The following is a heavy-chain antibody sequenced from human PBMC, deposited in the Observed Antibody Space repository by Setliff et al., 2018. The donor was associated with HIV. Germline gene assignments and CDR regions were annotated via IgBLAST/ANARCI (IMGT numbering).Heavy chain of an antibody. Sequence: SETLSLTCAVYGGSFSGYYWSWIRQPPGKGLEWIGEINHSGSTNYNPSLKSRVTISVDTSKNQFSLKLNSVTAADTAVDYCARHDSGGYYSLDYWGQGTLVTVSS. CDR2: INHSGST. V-gene: IGHV4-34*01. J-gene: IGHJ4*02. D-gene: IGHD3-22*01. CDR1: GGSFSGYY. CDR3: ARHDSGGYYSLDY.